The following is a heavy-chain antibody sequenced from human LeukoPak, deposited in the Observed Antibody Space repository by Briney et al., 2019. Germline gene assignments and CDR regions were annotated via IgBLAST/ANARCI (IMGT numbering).Heavy chain of an antibody. J-gene: IGHJ4*02. CDR2: IYNSGST. D-gene: IGHD6-19*01. CDR3: ARLVPASRSQWLGPTAGSIDY. Sequence: HSETLSLTCTVSGVSISSYHCSWIRQPPGKGLEWIGYIYNSGSTNYNPSLKSRVTISVDTSKNQFSLKLSSVTAADTAVYYCARLVPASRSQWLGPTAGSIDYWGQGTLVTVSS. CDR1: GVSISSYH. V-gene: IGHV4-59*01.